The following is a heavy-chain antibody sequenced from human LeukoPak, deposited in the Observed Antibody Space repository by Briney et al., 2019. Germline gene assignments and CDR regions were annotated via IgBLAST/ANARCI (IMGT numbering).Heavy chain of an antibody. J-gene: IGHJ4*02. D-gene: IGHD3-22*01. V-gene: IGHV3-23*01. Sequence: PGGSLRLSCAASGFTFSSYAMSWVRQAPGKGLEWVSAISGSGGSTYYAGSVKGRFTISRDNSKNTLYLQMNSLRAEDTAVYYCAKDSRGGYYDSSGYILAYWGQGTLVTVSS. CDR2: ISGSGGST. CDR3: AKDSRGGYYDSSGYILAY. CDR1: GFTFSSYA.